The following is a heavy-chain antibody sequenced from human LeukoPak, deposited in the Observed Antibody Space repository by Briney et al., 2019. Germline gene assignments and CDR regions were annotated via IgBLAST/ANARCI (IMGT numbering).Heavy chain of an antibody. D-gene: IGHD3-3*01. CDR2: IKQDGGEK. V-gene: IGHV3-7*01. CDR1: GFTFSSYW. CDR3: ARKPPGYDFWLDH. J-gene: IGHJ4*02. Sequence: GGSLRLSCAASGFTFSSYWMSWVRQAPGKGLEWVANIKQDGGEKYYVDSVKGRFIISRDNAKNSLYLQMNSLRAEDTAVYYCARKPPGYDFWLDHWGQGTLVTVSS.